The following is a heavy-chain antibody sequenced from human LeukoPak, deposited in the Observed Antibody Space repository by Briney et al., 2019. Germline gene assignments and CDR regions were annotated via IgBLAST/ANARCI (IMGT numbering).Heavy chain of an antibody. J-gene: IGHJ4*02. CDR3: ARGRYYDSSGQEEDY. V-gene: IGHV3-48*02. CDR2: ISSSSSTI. CDR1: GFTFSSSA. Sequence: GGSLRLSCAASGFTFSSSAMSWVRQAPGKGLEWVSYISSSSSTIYYADSVKGRFTISRDNAKNSLYLQMNSLRDEDTAVYYCARGRYYDSSGQEEDYWGQGTLVTVSS. D-gene: IGHD3-22*01.